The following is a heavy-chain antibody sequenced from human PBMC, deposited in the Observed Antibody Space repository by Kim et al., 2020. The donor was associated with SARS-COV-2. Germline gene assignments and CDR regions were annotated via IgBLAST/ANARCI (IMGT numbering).Heavy chain of an antibody. Sequence: SLKGRFTISRDNAKNSLYLQMNSLRAEDPAFYYCAKDIRLHNSIVGATYDYWGQGTLVTVSS. CDR3: AKDIRLHNSIVGATYDY. V-gene: IGHV3-9*01. D-gene: IGHD1-26*01. J-gene: IGHJ4*02.